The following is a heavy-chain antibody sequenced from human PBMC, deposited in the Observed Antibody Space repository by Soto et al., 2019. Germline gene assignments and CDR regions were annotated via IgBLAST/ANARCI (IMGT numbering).Heavy chain of an antibody. CDR3: AQRDRGAFDI. V-gene: IGHV4-30-2*01. CDR2: IYYSGST. CDR1: GGAISSGGYS. D-gene: IGHD3-22*01. J-gene: IGHJ3*02. Sequence: SETLSLTCAGSGGAISSGGYSWSWIRQPPGKGLEWIGYIYYSGSTYYNPSLKSRVTISVDRSKNQFSLKLSSVTAADTAVYYCAQRDRGAFDIWGQGTMVT.